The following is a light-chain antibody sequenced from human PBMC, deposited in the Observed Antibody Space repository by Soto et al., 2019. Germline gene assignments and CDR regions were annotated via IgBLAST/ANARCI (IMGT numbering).Light chain of an antibody. V-gene: IGLV1-44*01. Sequence: SVLTQPPSASGTPGQRVTISCSGSRSNIGSNNVYWYQQLPGTAPKLLIYSNDKRPSGVPDRFSGSKSGTSASLAITGLQSEDEADYYCAAWDDSLNGVYVFGPGTKVNVL. CDR1: RSNIGSNN. CDR3: AAWDDSLNGVYV. J-gene: IGLJ1*01. CDR2: SND.